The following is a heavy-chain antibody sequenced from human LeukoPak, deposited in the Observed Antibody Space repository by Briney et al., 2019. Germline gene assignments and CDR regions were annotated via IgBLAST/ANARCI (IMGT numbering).Heavy chain of an antibody. CDR3: ARDRDYYGLPYYYYYMDV. Sequence: GGSLRLSCATSGFTFSSYWMSWVRQAPGKGLEWVANIKKDGSEKYYVDSVKGRFTISRDNAKNSLYLQMNSLRAEDTAVYYCARDRDYYGLPYYYYYMDVWGKGTTVTVSS. J-gene: IGHJ6*03. D-gene: IGHD3-10*01. CDR1: GFTFSSYW. CDR2: IKKDGSEK. V-gene: IGHV3-7*01.